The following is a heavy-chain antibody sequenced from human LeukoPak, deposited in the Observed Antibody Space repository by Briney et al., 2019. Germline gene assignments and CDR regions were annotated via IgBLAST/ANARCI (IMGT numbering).Heavy chain of an antibody. CDR2: INPTGGST. CDR3: ARDHSTGGN. J-gene: IGHJ4*02. D-gene: IGHD2-8*02. CDR1: GYTFSSFY. V-gene: IGHV1-46*01. Sequence: ASVKVSCKASGYTFSSFYMHWVRQAPGQGLEWMGIINPTGGSTSYAQKFQGRVTMTTDTSTSTVYMELSSLRSEDAAVYYCARDHSTGGNWGQGTLVTVSS.